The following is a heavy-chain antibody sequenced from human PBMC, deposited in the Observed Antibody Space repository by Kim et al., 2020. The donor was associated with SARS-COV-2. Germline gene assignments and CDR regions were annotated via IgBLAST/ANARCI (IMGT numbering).Heavy chain of an antibody. D-gene: IGHD6-19*01. CDR3: ARHQGSGWYWGYAFDI. Sequence: LRSRVIIIVDTSNNQFSLKLSSVTTADTAVYYCARHQGSGWYWGYAFDIWGQGTMVTVSS. J-gene: IGHJ3*02. V-gene: IGHV4-39*01.